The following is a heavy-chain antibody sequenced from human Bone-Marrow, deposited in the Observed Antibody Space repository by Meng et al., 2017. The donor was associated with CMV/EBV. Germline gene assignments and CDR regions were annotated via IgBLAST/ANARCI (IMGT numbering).Heavy chain of an antibody. J-gene: IGHJ4*02. CDR1: GFTFSSYT. CDR3: REDSFDF. Sequence: GEYLKISCAGSGFTFSSYTMNWVRQAPGKGLEWVSSISSSGSYIFYADSVKGRFTISRDNAKSSLYLQMKSLRAEDTALYYCREDSFDFWGQGTLVTVSS. V-gene: IGHV3-21*01. CDR2: ISSSGSYI. D-gene: IGHD3/OR15-3a*01.